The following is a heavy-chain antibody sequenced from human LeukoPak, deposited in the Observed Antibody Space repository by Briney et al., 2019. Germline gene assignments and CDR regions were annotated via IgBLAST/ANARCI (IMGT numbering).Heavy chain of an antibody. J-gene: IGHJ4*02. CDR1: GFTFSNAW. Sequence: GGSLRLSCAASGFTFSNAWMSWVRQAPGKGLEWVGRIKSKTDGGTTDYAAPVKGRFTISKDDSKNTLYLQMNSLKTEDTAVYYCTSGSGVMVYAYGCWGQGTLVTVSS. D-gene: IGHD2-8*01. V-gene: IGHV3-15*01. CDR3: TSGSGVMVYAYGC. CDR2: IKSKTDGGTT.